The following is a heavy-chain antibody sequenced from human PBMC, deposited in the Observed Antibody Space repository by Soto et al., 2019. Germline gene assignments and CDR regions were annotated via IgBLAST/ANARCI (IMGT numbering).Heavy chain of an antibody. Sequence: EVQVLDSGGGLVQPGGSLRLSCAASGFTFNNYAMNWVRQAPGKGLEWVATISATGGSTYYADSVKGRFTISRDNSKNTLYFQMNGLRVEDTAVYYSAKDRLAGNFDYWGQGTQVTVSS. CDR1: GFTFNNYA. CDR3: AKDRLAGNFDY. V-gene: IGHV3-23*01. CDR2: ISATGGST. J-gene: IGHJ4*02.